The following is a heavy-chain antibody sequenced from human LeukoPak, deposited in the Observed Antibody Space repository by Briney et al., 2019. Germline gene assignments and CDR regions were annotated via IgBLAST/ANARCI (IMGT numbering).Heavy chain of an antibody. CDR2: IKQDGSEK. CDR1: GFTFSSYS. D-gene: IGHD1-26*01. J-gene: IGHJ4*02. V-gene: IGHV3-7*01. Sequence: GGSLRLSCAASGFTFSSYSMNWVRQAPGKGLEWVANIKQDGSEKYYVDSVKGRFTISRDNAKNSLYLQMNSLRAEDTAVYYCARVGVGATTRGFDYWGQGTLVTVSS. CDR3: ARVGVGATTRGFDY.